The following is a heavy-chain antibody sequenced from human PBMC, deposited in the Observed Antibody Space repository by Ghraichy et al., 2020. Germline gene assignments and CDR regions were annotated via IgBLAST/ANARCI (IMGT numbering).Heavy chain of an antibody. CDR2: ISSSSSTI. CDR3: ARDPSSPYYGMDV. V-gene: IGHV3-48*02. CDR1: GFTFNRHD. Sequence: GGSLRLSCAGSGFTFNRHDMVWVRQAPGKGLEWVSYISSSSSTIFYADSVKGRFTISRDNAKNSVYLQMNRLRDDDTALYYCARDPSSPYYGMDVWGQGTTVTVSS. J-gene: IGHJ6*02.